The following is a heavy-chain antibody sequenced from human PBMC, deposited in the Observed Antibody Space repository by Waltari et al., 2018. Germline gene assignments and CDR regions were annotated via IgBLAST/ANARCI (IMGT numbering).Heavy chain of an antibody. CDR2: IFTSGST. Sequence: VQLVESGGGVVQPGRSLRLSCAASGFTVSSTYMAWVRQAPGKGPEWVSVIFTSGSTYHADSVKGRFTISRDNSENTVHLQMKNLTAEDTALYYCARATNWVLEAFDLWGQGTMVTVSP. D-gene: IGHD1-1*01. CDR3: ARATNWVLEAFDL. CDR1: GFTVSSTY. J-gene: IGHJ3*01. V-gene: IGHV3-53*01.